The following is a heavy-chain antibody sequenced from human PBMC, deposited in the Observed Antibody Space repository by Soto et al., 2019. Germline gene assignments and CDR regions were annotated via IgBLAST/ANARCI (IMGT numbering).Heavy chain of an antibody. CDR1: GVTFSSYG. J-gene: IGHJ4*02. V-gene: IGHV3-33*01. D-gene: IGHD6-13*01. Sequence: AGSLRLSCAASGVTFSSYGMHWVRQAPGKGLEWVAVIWYDGSNKYYADSVKGRFTISRDNSKYVLYLQMDSLRAESTSVYYWARDVYSSSWRFDYWGQGTLVTVSS. CDR3: ARDVYSSSWRFDY. CDR2: IWYDGSNK.